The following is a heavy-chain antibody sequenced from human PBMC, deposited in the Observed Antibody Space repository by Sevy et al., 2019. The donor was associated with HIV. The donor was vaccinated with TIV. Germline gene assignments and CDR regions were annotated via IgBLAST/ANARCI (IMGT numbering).Heavy chain of an antibody. V-gene: IGHV1-18*01. D-gene: IGHD3-10*01. J-gene: IGHJ4*02. CDR3: ARVPTYYYGSATYFDS. Sequence: ASVKVSCQASGYNFLSDGITWVRQAPGQGLEWMAWIDLYNGNANYAQKFRDRVTMTTDTSTNTAYLELRSLRSDDTAVYYCARVPTYYYGSATYFDSWGQGSLVTVSS. CDR1: GYNFLSDG. CDR2: IDLYNGNA.